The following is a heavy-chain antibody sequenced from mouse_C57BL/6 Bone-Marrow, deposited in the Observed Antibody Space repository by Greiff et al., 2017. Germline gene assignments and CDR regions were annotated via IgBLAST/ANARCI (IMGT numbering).Heavy chain of an antibody. CDR2: IDPENGDT. D-gene: IGHD2-4*01. CDR3: TTYSVYYDYDAGFAY. J-gene: IGHJ3*01. CDR1: GFNIKDDY. Sequence: VQLQQSGAELVRPGASVKLSCTASGFNIKDDYMHWVKQRPEQGLEWIGWIDPENGDTEYASKFQGKATITADTSSNTAYLQLSSLTSEATAVYYCTTYSVYYDYDAGFAYWGQGTLVTVSA. V-gene: IGHV14-4*01.